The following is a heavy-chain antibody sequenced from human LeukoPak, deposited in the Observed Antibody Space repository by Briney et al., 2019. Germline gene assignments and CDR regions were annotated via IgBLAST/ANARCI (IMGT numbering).Heavy chain of an antibody. D-gene: IGHD3-22*01. CDR3: ASHEREYYYDSSGYLGY. Sequence: GGSLRLSCAASRFTFSSYEMNWVRQAPGKGLEGVSYISGSGGSTYYEDSVKGRFTISRDNSKNTLYLQMNSLRAEDTAVYYCASHEREYYYDSSGYLGYWGQGTLVTVSS. CDR2: ISGSGGST. CDR1: RFTFSSYE. V-gene: IGHV3-23*01. J-gene: IGHJ4*02.